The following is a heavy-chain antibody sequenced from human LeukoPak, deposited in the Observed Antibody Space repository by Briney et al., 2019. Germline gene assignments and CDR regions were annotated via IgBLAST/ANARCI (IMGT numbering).Heavy chain of an antibody. J-gene: IGHJ4*02. CDR3: AKDQITMIKGFFDY. CDR1: GFTFSSYS. CDR2: ISGGGDTT. D-gene: IGHD3-22*01. Sequence: PGGSLRLSCAASGFTFSSYSMNWVRQAPGKGLEWVSAISGGGDTTYYADSVKGRFAISRDNSKNTLYLQMNSLRAEDTAVYYCAKDQITMIKGFFDYWGQGTLATVSS. V-gene: IGHV3-23*01.